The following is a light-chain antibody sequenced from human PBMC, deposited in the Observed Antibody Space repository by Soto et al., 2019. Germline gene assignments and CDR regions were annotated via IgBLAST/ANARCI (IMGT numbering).Light chain of an antibody. CDR2: SAS. V-gene: IGKV1-27*01. CDR1: QDISHY. CDR3: QNYNSFSQFT. J-gene: IGKJ3*01. Sequence: DIQMTQSPSSLSASVGDRVTITCRASQDISHYLAWYQQKPGKVPKLLIYSASTLQSGVPSRYSGSGFGTDFTHTISSLQPEDVATYYCQNYNSFSQFTFGPGTKVDIK.